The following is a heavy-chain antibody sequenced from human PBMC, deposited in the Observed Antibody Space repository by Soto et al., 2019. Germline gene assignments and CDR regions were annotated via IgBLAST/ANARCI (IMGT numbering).Heavy chain of an antibody. CDR1: GGTFISYA. D-gene: IGHD2-8*01. CDR2: IIPIFGTA. V-gene: IGHV1-69*13. J-gene: IGHJ6*02. Sequence: SVKVSCKASGGTFISYAISWVRQAPGQGLEWMGGIIPIFGTANYAQKFQGRVTITADESTSTAYMELSSLRSEDTAVYYCARGLRYCNNGVCYSTYYYYYGMNVWGQGTTVTVSS. CDR3: ARGLRYCNNGVCYSTYYYYYGMNV.